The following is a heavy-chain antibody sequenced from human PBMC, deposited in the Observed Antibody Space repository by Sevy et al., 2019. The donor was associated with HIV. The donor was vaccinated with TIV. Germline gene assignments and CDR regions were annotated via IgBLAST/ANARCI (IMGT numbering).Heavy chain of an antibody. CDR3: EGDSSYALDV. J-gene: IGHJ6*02. CDR1: GFTFSNSW. CDR2: INSDGSTT. V-gene: IGHV3-74*03. Sequence: GGSLRLSCAASGFTFSNSWMHWVRQVPGKGLVWVSYINSDGSTTTYADSVKGRFTISRDNAKNTVYLQMNSLRAENTAVYYCEGDSSYALDVWDQGTTVTVSS.